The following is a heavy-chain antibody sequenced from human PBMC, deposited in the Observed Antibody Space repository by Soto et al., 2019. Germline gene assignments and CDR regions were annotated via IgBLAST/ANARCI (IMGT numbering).Heavy chain of an antibody. CDR3: ARSRSIALENDY. CDR1: GYTFTTYC. V-gene: IGHV1-18*01. D-gene: IGHD6-6*01. CDR2: ISIYSGNT. J-gene: IGHJ4*02. Sequence: ASVKVSCKPSGYTFTTYCITWVRQAPGQGLEWMGWISIYSGNTNYAQKLQGRVTMTTDTSTSTAYMELRSLRSDDTAVYFCARSRSIALENDYWGQGTQVTVSS.